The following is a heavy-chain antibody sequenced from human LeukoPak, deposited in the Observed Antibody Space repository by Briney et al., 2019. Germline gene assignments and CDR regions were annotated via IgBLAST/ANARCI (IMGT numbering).Heavy chain of an antibody. CDR1: GFTFSSYG. J-gene: IGHJ4*02. V-gene: IGHV3-30*02. CDR2: IRYDGSNK. CDR3: ETDIGGGMESSGWYGEGGLDY. Sequence: PGGSLRLSCAASGFTFSSYGMHWVRQARGKGLEWVAFIRYDGSNKYYVDSVKGRFTISRDNSKNTLYLQMNSLRAEDMALYYCETDIGGGMESSGWYGEGGLDYWGQGTLVTVSS. D-gene: IGHD6-19*01.